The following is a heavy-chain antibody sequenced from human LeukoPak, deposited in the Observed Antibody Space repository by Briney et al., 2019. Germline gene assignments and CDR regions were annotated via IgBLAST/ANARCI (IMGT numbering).Heavy chain of an antibody. Sequence: ASVKVSCKASGYTFTGYYMHWVRQAPGQGLEWMGWIDPNSGGTNYAQKFQGRVTMTRDTSISTAYMELSRLRSDDTAVYYCASDSYDSSDYGNEILAFDYWGQGTLVTVSS. V-gene: IGHV1-2*02. D-gene: IGHD3-22*01. J-gene: IGHJ4*02. CDR1: GYTFTGYY. CDR2: IDPNSGGT. CDR3: ASDSYDSSDYGNEILAFDY.